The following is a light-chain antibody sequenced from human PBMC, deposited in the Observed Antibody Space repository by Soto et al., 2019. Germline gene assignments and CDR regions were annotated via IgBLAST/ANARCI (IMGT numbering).Light chain of an antibody. CDR3: QQLNRYPIT. CDR1: QSISTY. Sequence: DIQMTQSPSSLSASVADRVTITCRASQSISTYLNXYQXKPVKAPNLLIYAASNLQTGVPSRFSGSGSGTHFTLTISSLQSEDFATYYCQQLNRYPITFGQGTRLEIK. J-gene: IGKJ5*01. V-gene: IGKV1-39*01. CDR2: AAS.